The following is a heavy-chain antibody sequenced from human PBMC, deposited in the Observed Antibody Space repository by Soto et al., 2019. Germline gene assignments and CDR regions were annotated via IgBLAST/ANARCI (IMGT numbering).Heavy chain of an antibody. J-gene: IGHJ5*02. D-gene: IGHD3-22*01. CDR3: ARDGYYYDSSGYYLNWFDP. V-gene: IGHV4-59*01. CDR1: GGSISSYY. Sequence: PSETLSLTCTVSGGSISSYYWSWIRQPPGKGLEWIGYIYYSGSTNYNPSLKSRVTISVDTSKNQFSLKLSSVTAADTAVYYCARDGYYYDSSGYYLNWFDPWGQGTLVTVSS. CDR2: IYYSGST.